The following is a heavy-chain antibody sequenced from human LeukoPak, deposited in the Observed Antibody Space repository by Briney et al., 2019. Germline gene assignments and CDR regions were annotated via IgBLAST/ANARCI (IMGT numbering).Heavy chain of an antibody. CDR1: GYTFTSYY. CDR2: INPSGGST. CDR3: ARVGAAPGHFDY. J-gene: IGHJ4*02. V-gene: IGHV1-46*01. D-gene: IGHD6-13*01. Sequence: GASVKVSCKASGYTFTSYYMHWVRQAPGQGLEWMGIINPSGGSTTYAQKFQGRVTMTRDASTSTVYMEVSSLRSEDAAVYYCARVGAAPGHFDYWGQGTQLTVSS.